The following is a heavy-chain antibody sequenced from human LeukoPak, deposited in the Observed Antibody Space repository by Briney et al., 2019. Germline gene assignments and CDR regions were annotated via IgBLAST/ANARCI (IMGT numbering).Heavy chain of an antibody. J-gene: IGHJ4*02. CDR3: ARDRSGYDFYY. CDR1: GYTFTSYG. D-gene: IGHD5-12*01. Sequence: ASVKVSCKASGYTFTSYGISWVRQAPGQGLEWVGIINPSGGSTSYAQKFQGRVTMTRDTSTSTVYMELSSLRSEDTAVYYCARDRSGYDFYYWGQGTLVTVSS. CDR2: INPSGGST. V-gene: IGHV1-46*01.